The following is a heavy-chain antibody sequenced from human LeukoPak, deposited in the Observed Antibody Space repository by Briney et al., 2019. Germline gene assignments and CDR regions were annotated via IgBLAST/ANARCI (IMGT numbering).Heavy chain of an antibody. CDR3: AGTYYYDKGAFDI. Sequence: GGSLRLSCAASEFSVGSNYMTWVRQAPGKGLEWVSLIYSGGSTYYADSVKGRFTISRDNSKNTLYLQMNSLRAEDTAVYYCAGTYYYDKGAFDIWGQGTMVTVPS. CDR2: IYSGGST. CDR1: EFSVGSNY. J-gene: IGHJ3*02. D-gene: IGHD3-22*01. V-gene: IGHV3-66*01.